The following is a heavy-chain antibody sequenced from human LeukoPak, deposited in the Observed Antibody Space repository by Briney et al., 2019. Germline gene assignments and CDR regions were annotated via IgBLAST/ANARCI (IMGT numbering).Heavy chain of an antibody. CDR1: GFTFSHYS. D-gene: IGHD4-23*01. CDR3: AREGPVVRGSEVDY. J-gene: IGHJ4*02. Sequence: GGSLRLSCVASGFTFSHYSMNWVRQAPGKGLEWVSSIRFTGSYIYYADSVKGRFTISRDNAKNSLYLQVNSLRDEDTAVYYCAREGPVVRGSEVDYWGQGTLVTVSS. CDR2: IRFTGSYI. V-gene: IGHV3-21*01.